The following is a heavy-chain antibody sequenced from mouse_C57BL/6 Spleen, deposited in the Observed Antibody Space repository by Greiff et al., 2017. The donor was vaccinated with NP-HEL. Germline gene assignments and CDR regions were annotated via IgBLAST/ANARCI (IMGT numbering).Heavy chain of an antibody. J-gene: IGHJ1*03. CDR1: GYTFTDYY. V-gene: IGHV1-26*01. Sequence: EVQLQQSGPELVKPGASVKISCKASGYTFTDYYMNWVKQSHGTSLEWIGDINPNNGGTSYNQKFKGKATVTVNKSSSTAYMELRSLTSEDSAVYYCARRGNYYGLYWYFDVWGTGTTVTVSS. CDR3: ARRGNYYGLYWYFDV. D-gene: IGHD1-1*01. CDR2: INPNNGGT.